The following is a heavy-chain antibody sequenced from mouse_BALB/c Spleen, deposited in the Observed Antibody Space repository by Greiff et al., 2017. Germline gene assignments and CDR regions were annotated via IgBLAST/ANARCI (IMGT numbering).Heavy chain of an antibody. V-gene: IGHV1S41*01. Sequence: DLVKPGASVKLSCKASGYTFTSYWINWIKQRPGQGLEWIGRIAPGSGSTYYNEMFKGKATLTVDTSSSTAYIQLSSLSSEDSAVYFCARNYEYDEGAMDYWGQGTSVTVSS. CDR2: IAPGSGST. J-gene: IGHJ4*01. CDR3: ARNYEYDEGAMDY. CDR1: GYTFTSYW. D-gene: IGHD2-4*01.